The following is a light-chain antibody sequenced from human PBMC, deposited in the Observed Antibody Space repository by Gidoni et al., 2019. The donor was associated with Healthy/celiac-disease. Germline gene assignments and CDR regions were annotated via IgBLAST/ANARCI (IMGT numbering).Light chain of an antibody. J-gene: IGLJ1*01. CDR2: EVS. V-gene: IGLV2-14*01. CDR3: SSYTSSSTLYV. CDR1: SSDVGGYNY. Sequence: QSALTQTASVSGSPGKSITISCTGTSSDVGGYNYFSWDQQHPGKAPKLIIYEVSNRPSGVSNRFSGSKSGNTASLTISGLQAEYEADYYCSSYTSSSTLYVFGTGTKVTVL.